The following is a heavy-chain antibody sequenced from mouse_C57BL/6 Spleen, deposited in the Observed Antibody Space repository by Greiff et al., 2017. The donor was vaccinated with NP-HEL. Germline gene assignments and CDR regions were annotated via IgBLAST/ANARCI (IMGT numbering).Heavy chain of an antibody. D-gene: IGHD2-1*01. CDR3: ERRGYGNDRDY. V-gene: IGHV1-50*01. Sequence: QVQLQQPGAELVKPGASVKLSCKASGYTFTSYWMQWVKQRPGQGLEWIGEIDPSDSYTNYNQKFKGKATLTVDTSSSTAYMQLSSLTSEDSAVYYCERRGYGNDRDYGGQGTSVTVSS. CDR1: GYTFTSYW. CDR2: IDPSDSYT. J-gene: IGHJ4*01.